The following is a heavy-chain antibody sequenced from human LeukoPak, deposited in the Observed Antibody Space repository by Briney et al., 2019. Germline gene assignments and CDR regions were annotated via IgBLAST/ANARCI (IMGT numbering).Heavy chain of an antibody. CDR1: GLTFSGYS. D-gene: IGHD6-6*01. Sequence: GGSLRLSCAASGLTFSGYSMNWVRQAPGKGLEWVSSISSRSNYIYYADSVRGRFTISRDNAKNSLYLQMNSLRAEDTAVYYCARDSSSSYYYYYGMDVWGQGTTVTVSS. CDR2: ISSRSNYI. J-gene: IGHJ6*02. V-gene: IGHV3-21*01. CDR3: ARDSSSSYYYYYGMDV.